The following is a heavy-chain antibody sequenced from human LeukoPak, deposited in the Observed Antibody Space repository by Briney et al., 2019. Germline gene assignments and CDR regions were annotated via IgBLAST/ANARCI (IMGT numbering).Heavy chain of an antibody. CDR1: GFTFSSYS. D-gene: IGHD3-22*01. Sequence: GGSLRLSCAASGFTFSSYSMNWVRQAPGKGLEWVSYVSSSSSTIYYADSVKGRFTISRDNAKNSLYLQMNSLRAEDTAVYYCARDFHRRLYDSSGYYLYWGQGTLVTVSS. CDR2: VSSSSSTI. V-gene: IGHV3-48*01. J-gene: IGHJ4*02. CDR3: ARDFHRRLYDSSGYYLY.